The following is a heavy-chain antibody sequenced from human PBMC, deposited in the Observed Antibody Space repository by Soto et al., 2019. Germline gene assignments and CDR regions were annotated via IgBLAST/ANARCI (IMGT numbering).Heavy chain of an antibody. CDR2: ISGSGGST. CDR1: GFTFSSYA. J-gene: IGHJ4*02. D-gene: IGHD6-19*01. V-gene: IGHV3-23*01. Sequence: EVQLLESGGGSVQPGGSLRLSCAASGFTFSSYAMSWVRQAPGKGLEWVSAISGSGGSTNYADSVEGRFTISRDNSKNPLYLQMSSLRAEDTAVYYCAKAGGIAVPGTHLDYWGQGTLVTVSS. CDR3: AKAGGIAVPGTHLDY.